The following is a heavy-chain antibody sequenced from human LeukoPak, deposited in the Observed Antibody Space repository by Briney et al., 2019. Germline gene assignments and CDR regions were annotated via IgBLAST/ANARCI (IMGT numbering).Heavy chain of an antibody. CDR3: ARDRVSVGTVTTPGY. CDR1: GFTFSSYA. V-gene: IGHV3-30*04. CDR2: ISYYGSNK. Sequence: GRSLRLSCAASGFTFSSYAMRWVRQAPGKGLEWVAVISYYGSNKYYADSVKGRFTICRDNSKNEMYLQMDSLRAEDTAVYYCARDRVSVGTVTTPGYWGWGTVVTVS. D-gene: IGHD4-17*01. J-gene: IGHJ4*02.